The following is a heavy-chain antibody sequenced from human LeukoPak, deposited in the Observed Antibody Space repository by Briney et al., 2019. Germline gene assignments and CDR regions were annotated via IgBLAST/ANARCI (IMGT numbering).Heavy chain of an antibody. V-gene: IGHV3-9*01. J-gene: IGHJ4*02. Sequence: GRSLRLSCAASGFTFDDYAMHWVRQAPGKGLEWVSGISWNSGSIGYADSVKGRFTISRDNAKNSLYPQMNSLRAEDTALYYCAKDIRAYSSSFGDYWGQGTLVTVSS. D-gene: IGHD6-13*01. CDR1: GFTFDDYA. CDR2: ISWNSGSI. CDR3: AKDIRAYSSSFGDY.